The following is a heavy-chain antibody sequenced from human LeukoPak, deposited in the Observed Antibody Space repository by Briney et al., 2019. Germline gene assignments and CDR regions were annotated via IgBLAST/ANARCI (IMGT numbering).Heavy chain of an antibody. CDR2: IYYSGST. CDR1: GGSISGSSYY. D-gene: IGHD4-17*01. Sequence: SETLSLTCTVSGGSISGSSYYWGWIRQPPGKGLEWIGSIYYSGSTYYNPSLKSRVTISADTSKNQFSLKLSSVTAADTAVYYCARLTTVNYYFDYWGQGTLVTVSS. CDR3: ARLTTVNYYFDY. J-gene: IGHJ4*02. V-gene: IGHV4-39*01.